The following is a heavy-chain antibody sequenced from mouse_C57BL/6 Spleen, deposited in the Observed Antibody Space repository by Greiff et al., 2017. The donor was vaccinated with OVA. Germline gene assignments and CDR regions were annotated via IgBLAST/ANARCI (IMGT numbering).Heavy chain of an antibody. CDR2: IRSKSNNYAT. J-gene: IGHJ2*01. CDR3: VGSMVTHFDY. D-gene: IGHD2-2*01. Sequence: EVKLVESGGGLVQPKGSLKLSCAASGFSFNTYAMNWVRQAPGKGLEWVARIRSKSNNYATYYADSVKDRFTISRDDSESMLYLQMNNLKTEDTAMYYCVGSMVTHFDYWGQGTTLTVSS. CDR1: GFSFNTYA. V-gene: IGHV10-1*01.